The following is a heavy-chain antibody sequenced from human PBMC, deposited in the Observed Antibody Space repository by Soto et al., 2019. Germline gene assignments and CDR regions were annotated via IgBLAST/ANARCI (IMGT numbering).Heavy chain of an antibody. CDR2: INHRGTI. D-gene: IGHD1-1*01. Sequence: SETLSLTCTVSGGSISSGDYYWSWIRQPPGKGLEWIGFINHRGTINYNPSLRSRVTISIDTSKNAFSLTLRSVTAADTAVYYCARSSNYLEGRRCEPWGQGTLVTVPQ. J-gene: IGHJ5*02. CDR1: GGSISSGDYY. CDR3: ARSSNYLEGRRCEP. V-gene: IGHV4-30-4*01.